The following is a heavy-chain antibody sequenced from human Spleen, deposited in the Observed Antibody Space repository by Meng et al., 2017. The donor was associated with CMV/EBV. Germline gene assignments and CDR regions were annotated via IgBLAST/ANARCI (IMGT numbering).Heavy chain of an antibody. J-gene: IGHJ4*02. CDR3: ASEIAGYCSSTSCYIFDY. V-gene: IGHV3-74*01. Sequence: GESLKISCAASGLTLSNYWMHWVRQAPGKGPVWVSRIKSDGSSTRSYADSVKGRFTISRDNAKNTLYLQMNSLRAEDTAVYYCASEIAGYCSSTSCYIFDYWGQGTLVTVSS. CDR2: IKSDGSSTR. CDR1: GLTLSNYW. D-gene: IGHD2-2*02.